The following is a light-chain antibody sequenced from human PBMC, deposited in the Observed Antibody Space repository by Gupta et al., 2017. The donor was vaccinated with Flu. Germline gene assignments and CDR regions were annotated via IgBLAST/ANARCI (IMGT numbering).Light chain of an antibody. Sequence: VTIAGSGSSSNVGSNAVHWYQQVPGTAPKLLIYDNNQRPSGVPDRFSGSKSGSSASLAISGLQSEDEAHYYCAAWDDSLNGHYVFGTGTEVTVL. J-gene: IGLJ1*01. V-gene: IGLV1-44*01. CDR1: SSNVGSNA. CDR3: AAWDDSLNGHYV. CDR2: DNN.